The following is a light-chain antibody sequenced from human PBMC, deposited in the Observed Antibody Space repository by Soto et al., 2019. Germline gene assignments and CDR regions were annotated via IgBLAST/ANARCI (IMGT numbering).Light chain of an antibody. CDR3: ISYTDRQSYL. CDR2: AVS. J-gene: IGLJ1*01. Sequence: HSALTQPASVSGSPGQSITISCSGTSSDIGSYNHVAWYQQFPGKSPKLMIYAVSDRPSGVSDRSSGSKSGITASLTISGLQTEDGADYYCISYTDRQSYLFGTGTKVTVL. V-gene: IGLV2-14*03. CDR1: SSDIGSYNH.